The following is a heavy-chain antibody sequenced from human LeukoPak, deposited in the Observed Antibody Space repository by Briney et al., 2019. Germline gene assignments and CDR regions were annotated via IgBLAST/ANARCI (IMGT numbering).Heavy chain of an antibody. V-gene: IGHV3-21*01. Sequence: GGSLRLSCAASGFTFSNYWMTWVRQAPGKGPEWVSSISSGGGYIFYADSVRGRFTVSRDNSKNSLYLQMNSLRADDTAVYYCAREKGSYDYLFDYWGQGALVTVSS. D-gene: IGHD1-26*01. CDR3: AREKGSYDYLFDY. CDR2: ISSGGGYI. CDR1: GFTFSNYW. J-gene: IGHJ4*02.